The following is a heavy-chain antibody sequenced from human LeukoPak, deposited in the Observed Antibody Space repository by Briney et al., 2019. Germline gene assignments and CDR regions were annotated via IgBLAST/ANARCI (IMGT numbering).Heavy chain of an antibody. Sequence: PSETLSLTCAVSGYSISSGYYWSWIRQPAGKGLEWIGRIYTSGSTNYNPSLKSRVTMSVDTSKNQFSLKLSSVTAADTAVYYCARYAVAGTSWSNAFDIWGQGTMVTVSS. CDR1: GYSISSGYY. D-gene: IGHD6-19*01. CDR2: IYTSGST. J-gene: IGHJ3*02. V-gene: IGHV4-59*10. CDR3: ARYAVAGTSWSNAFDI.